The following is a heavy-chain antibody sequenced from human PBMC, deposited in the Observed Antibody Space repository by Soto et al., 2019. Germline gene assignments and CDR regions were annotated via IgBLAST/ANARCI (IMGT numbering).Heavy chain of an antibody. CDR1: GYSFTSYW. CDR3: ARLRRQRVWSAYYKAPLDY. V-gene: IGHV5-51*01. J-gene: IGHJ4*01. D-gene: IGHD3-3*01. Sequence: PGESLKISCKGSGYSFTSYWIGWVRQMPGKGLECMGIIYPGDSDTSYSPSFQGQVTISADKSISTAYLQWSSLRALDTAIYYCARLRRQRVWSAYYKAPLDYWGHETLVTIS. CDR2: IYPGDSDT.